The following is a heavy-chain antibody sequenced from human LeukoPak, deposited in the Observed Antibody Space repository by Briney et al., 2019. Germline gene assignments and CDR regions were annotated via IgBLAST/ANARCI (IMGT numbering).Heavy chain of an antibody. J-gene: IGHJ5*02. D-gene: IGHD2-15*01. Sequence: SQTLSLTCTVSGGSISSGSYYRSWIRQPAGKGLEWIGRIYTSGSTNYNPSLKSRVTISVDTSKNQFSLKLSSVTAADTAVYYCARDWADCSSGSCYHNWFDPWGQGTLVTVSS. CDR2: IYTSGST. CDR1: GGSISSGSYY. CDR3: ARDWADCSSGSCYHNWFDP. V-gene: IGHV4-61*02.